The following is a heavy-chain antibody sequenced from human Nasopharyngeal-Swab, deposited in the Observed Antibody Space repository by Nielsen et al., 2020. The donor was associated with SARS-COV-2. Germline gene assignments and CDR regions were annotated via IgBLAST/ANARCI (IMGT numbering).Heavy chain of an antibody. D-gene: IGHD6-13*01. Sequence: SETLSLTCTVSGGSISSSSYYWGWIRQPPGKGLEWIGNIYYSGSTYYNPSLKTRVTISVDTSKNQFYLKLSSVTAADTAVYYCVGSSWYGDYYYYHGMDVWGQGTTVTVSS. V-gene: IGHV4-39*07. CDR2: IYYSGST. CDR1: GGSISSSSYY. J-gene: IGHJ6*02. CDR3: VGSSWYGDYYYYHGMDV.